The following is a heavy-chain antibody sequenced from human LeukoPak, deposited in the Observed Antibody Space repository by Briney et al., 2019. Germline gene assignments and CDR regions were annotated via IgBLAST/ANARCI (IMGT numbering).Heavy chain of an antibody. CDR2: IYPGDSDT. CDR1: GYSLTSYW. CDR3: ARRGGDSSSQYYYYYYMDV. J-gene: IGHJ6*03. Sequence: GESLKISCKGSGYSLTSYWIGWVRQMPGKGLEWMGIIYPGDSDTRYSPSFQGQVTISADKSISTAYLQWSSLKASDTAMYYCARRGGDSSSQYYYYYYMDVWGKGTTVTVSS. D-gene: IGHD2-21*02. V-gene: IGHV5-51*01.